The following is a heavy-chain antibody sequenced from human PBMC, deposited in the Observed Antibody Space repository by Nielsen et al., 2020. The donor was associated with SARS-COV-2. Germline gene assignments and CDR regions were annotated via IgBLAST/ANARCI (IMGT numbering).Heavy chain of an antibody. CDR2: INTNTGDP. V-gene: IGHV7-4-1*02. D-gene: IGHD2-2*01. CDR3: ARKTCGSTSCPFGY. CDR1: GYSFNMYT. J-gene: IGHJ4*02. Sequence: ASVKVSCKASGYSFNMYTMNWVRQAPGQGLEWIGWINTNTGDPTYAQGFSGRFVFSVDTSVTTAYLQISSLEAEDTAVYYCARKTCGSTSCPFGYWGQGTLVTVSS.